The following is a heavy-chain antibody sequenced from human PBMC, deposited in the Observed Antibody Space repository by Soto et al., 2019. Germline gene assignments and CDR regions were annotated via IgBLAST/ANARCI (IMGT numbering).Heavy chain of an antibody. J-gene: IGHJ4*02. V-gene: IGHV3-7*01. D-gene: IGHD3-10*01. CDR1: GLTFKTYW. CDR2: IKQDGGEI. Sequence: EVQLAVSGGGLVQPGGSLRVSCEGSGLTFKTYWMNWIRQAPGKGLECVANIKQDGGEIFYADSVKGRFTISRDNTKNSLYLQMNSLRVEDTAVYFWATGGSGTYYVGPLDYWGQGTLVTVSS. CDR3: ATGGSGTYYVGPLDY.